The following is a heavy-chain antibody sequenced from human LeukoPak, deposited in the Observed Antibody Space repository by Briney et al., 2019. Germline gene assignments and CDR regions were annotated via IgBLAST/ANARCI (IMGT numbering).Heavy chain of an antibody. D-gene: IGHD3-3*01. CDR1: GGSFSGYY. V-gene: IGHV4-59*10. CDR2: IYTSGST. Sequence: ASETLSLTCAVYGGSFSGYYWSWIRQPAGKGLEWIGRIYTSGSTNYNPSLKSRVTISVDTSKNQFSLKLSSVTAADTAVYYCARGVQVWSGYHNWFDPWGQGTLVTVSS. J-gene: IGHJ5*02. CDR3: ARGVQVWSGYHNWFDP.